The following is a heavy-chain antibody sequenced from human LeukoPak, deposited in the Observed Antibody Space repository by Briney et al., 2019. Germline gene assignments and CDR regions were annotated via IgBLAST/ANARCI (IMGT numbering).Heavy chain of an antibody. D-gene: IGHD3-10*01. CDR2: IRYDGSNK. V-gene: IGHV3-30*02. Sequence: GGSLRLSCAASGFTFSSYGMHWVRQAPGKGLEWVAFIRYDGSNKYYADSVKGRFTISRDNAKNSLYLQMNSLRAEDTAVYYCAREERAMVRGGNAENWGQGTLVTVSS. J-gene: IGHJ4*02. CDR1: GFTFSSYG. CDR3: AREERAMVRGGNAEN.